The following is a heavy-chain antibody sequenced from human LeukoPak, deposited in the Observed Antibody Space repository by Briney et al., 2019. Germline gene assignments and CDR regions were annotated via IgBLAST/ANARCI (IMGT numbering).Heavy chain of an antibody. CDR3: AREAVGDSSRGGNWFDP. V-gene: IGHV1-46*03. CDR1: GYTFTSYY. CDR2: INPSGGST. D-gene: IGHD6-13*01. J-gene: IGHJ5*02. Sequence: ASVKVSCKASGYTFTSYYMHWVRQAPGQGLEWMGIINPSGGSTSYAQKFQGRVTMTRDTSTSTVHMELSSLRSEDTAVYYCAREAVGDSSRGGNWFDPWGQGTLVTVSS.